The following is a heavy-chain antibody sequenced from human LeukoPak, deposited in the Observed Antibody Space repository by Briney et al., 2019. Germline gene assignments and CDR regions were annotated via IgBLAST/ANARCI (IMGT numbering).Heavy chain of an antibody. D-gene: IGHD2-2*01. Sequence: GESLKISCKGSGYSFTSYWIGWVRQMPGKGLEWMGIIYPGDSDTRYSPSFQGQVTISADKSISTAYLQWSSLKASDTAMYYCARRDCSSTSCSKSRGNWFDPWGQGTLVTVSS. CDR3: ARRDCSSTSCSKSRGNWFDP. V-gene: IGHV5-51*01. J-gene: IGHJ5*02. CDR2: IYPGDSDT. CDR1: GYSFTSYW.